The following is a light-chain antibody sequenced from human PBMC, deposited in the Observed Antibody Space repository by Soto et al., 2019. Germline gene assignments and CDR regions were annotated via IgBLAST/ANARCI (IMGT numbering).Light chain of an antibody. CDR2: GAS. V-gene: IGKV3-15*01. J-gene: IGKJ3*01. CDR1: QSVSSN. Sequence: EIVMTQSPVALSVSPGERATLSCRASQSVSSNLAWYQQKPGQAPRLLIYGASTRATGIPARFSGSGSGTEFTLTISSLQSEDFAVYYCQQYNNWPPRATFGPGTKVDI. CDR3: QQYNNWPPRAT.